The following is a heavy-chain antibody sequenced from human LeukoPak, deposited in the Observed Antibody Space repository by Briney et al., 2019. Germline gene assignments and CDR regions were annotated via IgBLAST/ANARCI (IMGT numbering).Heavy chain of an antibody. V-gene: IGHV3-20*04. CDR3: ARRSSGSYLAYYFDY. J-gene: IGHJ4*02. D-gene: IGHD1-26*01. CDR2: INWNGGST. Sequence: GGSLRLSCAASGFTFDDYGMSWVRQAPGKGLEWVSGINWNGGSTGYADSVKGRFTISRDNAKNSLYLQMNSLRAEDTALYYCARRSSGSYLAYYFDYWGQGTLVTVSS. CDR1: GFTFDDYG.